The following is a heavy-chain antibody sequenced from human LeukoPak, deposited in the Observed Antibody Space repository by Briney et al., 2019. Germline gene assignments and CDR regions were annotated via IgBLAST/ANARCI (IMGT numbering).Heavy chain of an antibody. J-gene: IGHJ6*02. Sequence: SETLSLTCAVYGGSFSGYYWSWIRQPPGKGLEWIGEINHSGSTNYNPSLKSRVTISVDTSKNQFSLKLSSVTAADTAVYYSARGGYCSSTSCFTIWNYYYYGMDVWGQGTTVTVSS. CDR2: INHSGST. CDR1: GGSFSGYY. CDR3: ARGGYCSSTSCFTIWNYYYYGMDV. D-gene: IGHD2-2*01. V-gene: IGHV4-34*01.